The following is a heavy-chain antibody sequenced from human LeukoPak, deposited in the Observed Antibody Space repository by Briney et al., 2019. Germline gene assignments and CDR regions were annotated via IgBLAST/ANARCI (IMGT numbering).Heavy chain of an antibody. J-gene: IGHJ4*02. CDR1: GFTFSSYS. Sequence: GGSLRLSCAASGFTFSSYSMNWVRQAPGKGLEWVSSISSSSSYIYYADSVKGRFTISRDNAKNSLYLQMNSLGAEDTAVYYCARGYYYGSGSYYPPYYFDYWGQGTLVTVSS. D-gene: IGHD3-10*01. CDR2: ISSSSSYI. CDR3: ARGYYYGSGSYYPPYYFDY. V-gene: IGHV3-21*01.